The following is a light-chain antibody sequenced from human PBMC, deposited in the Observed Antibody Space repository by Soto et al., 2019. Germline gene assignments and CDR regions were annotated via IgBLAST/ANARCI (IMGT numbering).Light chain of an antibody. V-gene: IGKV3-15*01. CDR3: QQYNNWPSGYT. CDR1: QSVSSN. Sequence: EIVMTQSPATLSVSPGERATLSCRASQSVSSNLAWYQQKPGQAPRLLIYGASTRATGSPARFSGSGSGTEFTLTISSLQSEDFAVYYCQQYNNWPSGYTFGQGTKLEIK. CDR2: GAS. J-gene: IGKJ2*01.